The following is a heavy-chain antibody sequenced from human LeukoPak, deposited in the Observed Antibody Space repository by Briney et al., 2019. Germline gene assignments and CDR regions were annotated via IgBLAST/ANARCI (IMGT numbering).Heavy chain of an antibody. V-gene: IGHV5-51*01. J-gene: IGHJ4*02. CDR3: ARGARIAARPYYFDY. CDR1: GYSFTSYW. Sequence: GESLKISCKGSGYSFTSYWIGWVRQMPGKGLEWMGIIYPGDSDTRYSPSLQGQVTISADKSISTAYLQWSSLKASDTAMYYCARGARIAARPYYFDYWGQGTLVTVSS. D-gene: IGHD6-6*01. CDR2: IYPGDSDT.